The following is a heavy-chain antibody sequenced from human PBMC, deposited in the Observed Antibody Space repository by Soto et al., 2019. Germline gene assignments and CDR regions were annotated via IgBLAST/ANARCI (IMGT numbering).Heavy chain of an antibody. CDR2: IKQDGSEK. V-gene: IGHV3-7*03. CDR3: AREEIVGATQFWGYYYYYGMDV. CDR1: GFTFSSYW. Sequence: EVQLVESGGGLVQPGGSLRLSCAASGFTFSSYWMSWVRQAPGKGLEWVANIKQDGSEKYYVDSVKGRFTISRDNAKNSLYLQMNSLRAEDTAVYYCAREEIVGATQFWGYYYYYGMDVWGQGTTVTVAS. D-gene: IGHD1-26*01. J-gene: IGHJ6*02.